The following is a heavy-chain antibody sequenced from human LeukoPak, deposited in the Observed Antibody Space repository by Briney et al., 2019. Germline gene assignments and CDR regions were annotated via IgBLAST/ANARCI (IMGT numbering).Heavy chain of an antibody. J-gene: IGHJ4*02. CDR1: GYTLTELS. D-gene: IGHD6-19*01. CDR3: ARETPSYSSGWYPLFDY. CDR2: FDPEDGET. V-gene: IGHV1-24*01. Sequence: GASVKVSCKVSGYTLTELSMHWVRQAPGKGLEWMGGFDPEDGETIYAQKFQGRVTMTEDTSTSTAYMELRSLRSDDTAVYYCARETPSYSSGWYPLFDYWGQGTLVTVSS.